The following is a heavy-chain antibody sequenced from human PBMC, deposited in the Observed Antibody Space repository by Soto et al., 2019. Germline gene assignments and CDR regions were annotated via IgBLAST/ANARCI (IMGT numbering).Heavy chain of an antibody. V-gene: IGHV3-30*03. D-gene: IGHD2-15*01. CDR2: ISYDGSNK. CDR3: SRSPPGGNHHYFRLAA. J-gene: IGHJ1*01. Sequence: GGSLRLSCAASGFTFSSYGMHWVRQAPGKGLEWVAVISYDGSNKYYADSVKGRFTISRDNSKNTLYLQMNSLGAEDTAVYYCSRSPPGGNHHYFRLAAWGQGTMVTVAS. CDR1: GFTFSSYG.